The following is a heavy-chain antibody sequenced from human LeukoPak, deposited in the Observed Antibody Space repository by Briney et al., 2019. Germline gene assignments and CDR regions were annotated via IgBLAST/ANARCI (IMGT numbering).Heavy chain of an antibody. CDR2: IYYSGST. CDR1: GGSISSSSYY. J-gene: IGHJ5*02. V-gene: IGHV4-39*01. D-gene: IGHD2-2*01. CDR3: ARHHFQRTERYCSSTSCSVGNWFDP. Sequence: SETLSLTCTVSGGSISSSSYYWGWIRQPPGKGLEGIGSIYYSGSTYYNPSLKSRVTISVDTAKNQFSLKLSSVTAAHTAVYYCARHHFQRTERYCSSTSCSVGNWFDPWGQGTLVTVSS.